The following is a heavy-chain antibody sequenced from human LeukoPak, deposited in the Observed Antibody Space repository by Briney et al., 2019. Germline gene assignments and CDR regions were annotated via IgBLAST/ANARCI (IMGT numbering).Heavy chain of an antibody. V-gene: IGHV3-23*01. Sequence: GGSLRLSCAASGFTFSSYAMSWVRQAPGKGLEWVSAISGGGSTYYADSVKGRFTISRDNSKNTLYLQMNSLRAEDTAVYYCAKDRWNYYGSGIFQARGYGPYFDYWGQGTLVTVSS. D-gene: IGHD3-10*01. CDR3: AKDRWNYYGSGIFQARGYGPYFDY. CDR2: ISGGGST. CDR1: GFTFSSYA. J-gene: IGHJ4*02.